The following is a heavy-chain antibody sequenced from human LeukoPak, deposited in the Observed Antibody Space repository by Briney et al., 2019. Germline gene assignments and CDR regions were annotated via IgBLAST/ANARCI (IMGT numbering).Heavy chain of an antibody. V-gene: IGHV3-7*01. CDR1: GFTFTRYY. Sequence: PGGSLRLSCAVSGFTFTRYYMSWVRQAPGKGLEWVANIKEDGSEKYYVESMKGRFTIFRDNAKNSLYLQMNSLRADDTALYYCARVEGSGWYRYYYYYMDVWGKGTTVIVSS. CDR3: ARVEGSGWYRYYYYYMDV. CDR2: IKEDGSEK. D-gene: IGHD6-19*01. J-gene: IGHJ6*03.